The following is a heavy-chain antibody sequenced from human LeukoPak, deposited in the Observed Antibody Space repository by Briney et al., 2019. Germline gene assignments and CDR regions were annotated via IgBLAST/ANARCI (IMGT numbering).Heavy chain of an antibody. CDR2: INHSGST. CDR1: GGSFSGYY. CDR3: ARFVVGDIVVVVAAEGYFDY. D-gene: IGHD2-15*01. J-gene: IGHJ4*02. Sequence: SETLSLTCAVYGGSFSGYYWSWIRQPPGKGLEWIGEINHSGSTNYNPSLKSRVTISVDTSKNQFSLELSSVTAADTAVYYCARFVVGDIVVVVAAEGYFDYWGQGTLVTVSS. V-gene: IGHV4-34*01.